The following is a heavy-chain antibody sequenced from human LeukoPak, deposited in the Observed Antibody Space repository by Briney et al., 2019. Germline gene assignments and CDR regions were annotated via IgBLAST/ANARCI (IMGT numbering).Heavy chain of an antibody. CDR3: ARAPCARYYYGMDV. CDR1: DDSISSSY. V-gene: IGHV4-59*08. CDR2: IYYSGST. Sequence: PSETLSLTCTVSDDSISSSYWSWIRQTPGRGLECIGYIYYSGSTYYNPSLKSRVTISVDTSKNQFSLKLSSVTAADTAVYYCARAPCARYYYGMDVWGQGTTVTVSS. J-gene: IGHJ6*02.